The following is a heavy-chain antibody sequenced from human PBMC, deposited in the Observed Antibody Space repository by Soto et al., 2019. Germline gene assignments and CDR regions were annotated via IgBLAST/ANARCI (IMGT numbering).Heavy chain of an antibody. Sequence: PGGTLRLPCAASGFTFSSCAQCWVRPPPRQHVEWVSAIGGGGGSASYADSLKRRCSISIDNSKNALYLQMNSLRAEDTAVYYCAKSRSPDGYYYYGMDAWGQGTTVTVSS. CDR2: IGGGGGSA. D-gene: IGHD6-19*01. V-gene: IGHV3-23*01. CDR3: AKSRSPDGYYYYGMDA. J-gene: IGHJ6*02. CDR1: GFTFSSCA.